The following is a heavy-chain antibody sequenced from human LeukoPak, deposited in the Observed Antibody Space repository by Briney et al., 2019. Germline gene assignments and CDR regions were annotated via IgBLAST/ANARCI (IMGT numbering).Heavy chain of an antibody. CDR3: ARAPVATWFDP. D-gene: IGHD2-2*01. CDR2: INSDGSST. CDR1: GFTFSSYW. V-gene: IGHV3-74*01. Sequence: GGSLRLSCAASGFTFSSYWMYWVRRAPGKGLVWVSHINSDGSSTRYADSVKGRFTISRDNAKNTLYLQMNSLRAEDTAVYYCARAPVATWFDPWGQGTLVTVSS. J-gene: IGHJ5*02.